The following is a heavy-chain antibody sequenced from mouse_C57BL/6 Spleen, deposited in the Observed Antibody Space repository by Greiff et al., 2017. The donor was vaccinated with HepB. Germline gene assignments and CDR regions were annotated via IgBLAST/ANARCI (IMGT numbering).Heavy chain of an antibody. J-gene: IGHJ4*01. D-gene: IGHD1-2*01. CDR2: INPGSGGT. CDR3: ARHGSNYAMDY. Sequence: VQLQQSGAELVRPGTSVKVSCKASGYAFTNYLIEWVKQRPGQGLEWIGVINPGSGGTNYNEKFKGKATLTADKSSSTAYMQLSSLTSEDSAVYFCARHGSNYAMDYWGQGTSVTVSS. CDR1: GYAFTNYL. V-gene: IGHV1-54*01.